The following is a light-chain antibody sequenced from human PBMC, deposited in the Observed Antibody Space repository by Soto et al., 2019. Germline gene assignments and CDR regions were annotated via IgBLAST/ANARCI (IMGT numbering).Light chain of an antibody. CDR1: SGNIASNY. Sequence: NFMLTQPHSVSESPGKTVTISCTRSSGNIASNYVQWYQQRPGSAPTTVIYEDNQRPSGVPDRFSGSIDSSSNSASLTISGLKTEDEADYYCQSYDSSIVVFGGGTQLTVL. CDR3: QSYDSSIVV. V-gene: IGLV6-57*04. CDR2: EDN. J-gene: IGLJ2*01.